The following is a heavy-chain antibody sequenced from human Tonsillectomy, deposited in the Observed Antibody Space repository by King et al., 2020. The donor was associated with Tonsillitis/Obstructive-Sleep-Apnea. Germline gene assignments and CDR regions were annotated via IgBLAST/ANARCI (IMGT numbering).Heavy chain of an antibody. CDR2: ITPFNGNT. D-gene: IGHD4-17*01. V-gene: IGHV1-45*02. CDR1: GYTFTYRY. CDR3: ASPDDYGDSLDY. Sequence: QLVESGAEVKKTGSSVKVSCKASGYTFTYRYLHWVRQAPGQALEWMGWITPFNGNTNYAQKFQDRVTITRYRSMSTAYMELSSLRSEDTAMYYCASPDDYGDSLDYWGQGTLVTVSS. J-gene: IGHJ4*02.